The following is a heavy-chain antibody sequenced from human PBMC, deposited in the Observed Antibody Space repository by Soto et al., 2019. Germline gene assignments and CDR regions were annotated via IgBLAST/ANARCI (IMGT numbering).Heavy chain of an antibody. Sequence: GGSLRLSCAASGLTFSNYAMIWVRQAPGMGLEWVSAISPNGDTTNYADSEKGRFTISRDNSKNTVDLQMNSLSADDTAEYYCARDQSYLSAWGQGTLVTVS. CDR2: ISPNGDTT. D-gene: IGHD3-10*01. CDR1: GLTFSNYA. CDR3: ARDQSYLSA. V-gene: IGHV3-23*01. J-gene: IGHJ5*02.